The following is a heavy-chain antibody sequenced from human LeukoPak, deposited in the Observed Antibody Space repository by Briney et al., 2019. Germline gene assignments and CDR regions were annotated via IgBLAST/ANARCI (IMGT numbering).Heavy chain of an antibody. CDR3: AKSSSPYGGNKYYFDY. D-gene: IGHD4-23*01. J-gene: IGHJ4*02. CDR1: GFTVSSNY. V-gene: IGHV3-53*01. Sequence: GSLRLSCAASGFTVSSNYMSWVRQAPGKGLEWVSVIYSCGSTYYADSVKGRFTISRDNSKNTLYLQMNSLRAEDTAVYYCAKSSSPYGGNKYYFDYWGQGTLVTVSS. CDR2: IYSCGST.